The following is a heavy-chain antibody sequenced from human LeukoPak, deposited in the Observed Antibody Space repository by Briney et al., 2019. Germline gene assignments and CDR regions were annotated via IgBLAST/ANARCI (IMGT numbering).Heavy chain of an antibody. Sequence: GRSLRLSCAASGFPLSNYAMHWVRQAPGKGLEWVTVISYDGSNKYYADSVKGRFTISRDNSKNTLYLQMNSLRTEDTAVYYCARDRDTSGYFDYWGQGTLVTVSS. V-gene: IGHV3-30-3*01. J-gene: IGHJ4*02. CDR3: ARDRDTSGYFDY. D-gene: IGHD3-22*01. CDR2: ISYDGSNK. CDR1: GFPLSNYA.